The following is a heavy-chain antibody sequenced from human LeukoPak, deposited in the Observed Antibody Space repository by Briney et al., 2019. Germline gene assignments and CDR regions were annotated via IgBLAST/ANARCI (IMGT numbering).Heavy chain of an antibody. V-gene: IGHV3-30*05. CDR1: GFTFSSYG. J-gene: IGHJ4*02. Sequence: PGGSLRLSCAASGFTFSSYGMHWVRQAPGKGLEWVAVISYDGNNKYYADSVKGRFTISRDNSKNTLYLQMNSLRAEDTAVYYCARVHSSGYYPPFDYWGQGTLVTVSS. CDR3: ARVHSSGYYPPFDY. D-gene: IGHD3-22*01. CDR2: ISYDGNNK.